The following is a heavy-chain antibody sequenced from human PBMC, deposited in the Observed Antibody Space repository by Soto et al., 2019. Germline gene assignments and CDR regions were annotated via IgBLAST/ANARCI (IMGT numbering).Heavy chain of an antibody. CDR3: AKDRKRGITGTTGGMDV. J-gene: IGHJ6*02. CDR1: GFHFSGYC. CDR2: ISYDGSNK. D-gene: IGHD1-7*01. V-gene: IGHV3-30*18. Sequence: GGSMRVSRAASGFHFSGYCMHWVHPAPGKGLEWVGVISYDGSNKYYADSVKGRFTISRDNSKNTLYLQMNSLRAEDTAVYYCAKDRKRGITGTTGGMDVWGQGTTVTVS.